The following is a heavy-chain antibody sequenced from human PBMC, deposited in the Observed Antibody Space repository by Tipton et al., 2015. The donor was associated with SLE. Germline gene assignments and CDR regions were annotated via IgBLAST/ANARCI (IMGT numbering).Heavy chain of an antibody. CDR1: GYTFTSYG. CDR2: IITSEGRT. J-gene: IGHJ4*02. D-gene: IGHD3-16*01. CDR3: VRELVGGHFDY. V-gene: IGHV1-18*01. Sequence: QVQLVQSGAEVKKPGASVKVSCKASGYTFTSYGISWVRQAPGQGLEWIGIIITSEGRTNYAQKFWGRVSMTRDMSTSTVYMELDSPTSDDTAVYYCVRELVGGHFDYWGQGTLVTVSS.